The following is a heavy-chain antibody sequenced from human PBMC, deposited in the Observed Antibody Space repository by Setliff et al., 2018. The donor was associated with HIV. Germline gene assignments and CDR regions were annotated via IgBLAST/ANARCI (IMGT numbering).Heavy chain of an antibody. J-gene: IGHJ4*02. CDR3: ASGSHGEGATDY. D-gene: IGHD1-26*01. CDR2: IIPIFGTA. V-gene: IGHV1-69*13. CDR1: GGTFSSYA. Sequence: SVKVSCKASGGTFSSYAISWVRQAPGQGLDWMGGIIPIFGTANYAQKFQGRVTITADESTNTAYMELSSLRSEDTAVYYCASGSHGEGATDYWGLGTLVTVSS.